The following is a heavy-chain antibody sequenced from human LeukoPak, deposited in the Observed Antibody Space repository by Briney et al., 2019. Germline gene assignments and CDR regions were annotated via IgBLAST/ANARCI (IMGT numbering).Heavy chain of an antibody. Sequence: PGGSLRLPCAASGFTFSSYGMNWVRQAPGKGLEWVSSISSSSSYLYYADSVKGRFTISRDNAKSSLYLQMNSLRAEDTAVFYCAREDIVATMTFDYWGQGILVTVSS. V-gene: IGHV3-21*01. CDR3: AREDIVATMTFDY. J-gene: IGHJ4*02. CDR1: GFTFSSYG. D-gene: IGHD5-12*01. CDR2: ISSSSSYL.